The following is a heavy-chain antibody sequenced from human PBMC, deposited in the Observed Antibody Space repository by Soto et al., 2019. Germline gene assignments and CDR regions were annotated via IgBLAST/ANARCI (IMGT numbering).Heavy chain of an antibody. D-gene: IGHD4-17*01. CDR2: INHSGST. V-gene: IGHV4-39*07. J-gene: IGHJ4*02. Sequence: SQTLSLTCTVSGGSISSGGYYWSLIRQPPRKGLEWIGEINHSGSTNYNPSLKSRVTISVDTSKNQFSLKLSSVTAAETAVYYCARRRSIYGGKERMKFDYWGQGTLVTVSS. CDR1: GGSISSGGYY. CDR3: ARRRSIYGGKERMKFDY.